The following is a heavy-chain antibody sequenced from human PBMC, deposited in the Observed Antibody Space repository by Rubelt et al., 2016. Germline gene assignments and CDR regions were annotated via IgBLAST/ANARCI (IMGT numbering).Heavy chain of an antibody. V-gene: IGHV3-23*04. D-gene: IGHD1-14*01. CDR3: AKKISPGPGTFTLDS. CDR1: GFTFSSYA. Sequence: EVQLVESGGALAQPGGSLRLSCAAAGFTFSSYAMSWVRQGPGKGLEWGSVVSASGSGTFYADSVKGRLTITRDNAKDLVFLDMHILVAEDTAIYYCAKKISPGPGTFTLDSWGQGTQVTVSS. J-gene: IGHJ4*02. CDR2: VSASGSGT.